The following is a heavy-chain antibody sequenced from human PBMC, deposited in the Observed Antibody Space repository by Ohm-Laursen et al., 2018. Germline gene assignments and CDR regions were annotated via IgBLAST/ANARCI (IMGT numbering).Heavy chain of an antibody. CDR3: ARDPPEDSSWYADY. V-gene: IGHV3-7*01. D-gene: IGHD6-13*01. J-gene: IGHJ4*02. Sequence: SLRLSCTASGFTFSTYSMNWVRQAPGKGLEWVANIKPDASEEHYVDSVKGRFTISRDNANNSVYLQMNSLRAEDTAVYYCARDPPEDSSWYADYWGQGTLVTVSP. CDR1: GFTFSTYS. CDR2: IKPDASEE.